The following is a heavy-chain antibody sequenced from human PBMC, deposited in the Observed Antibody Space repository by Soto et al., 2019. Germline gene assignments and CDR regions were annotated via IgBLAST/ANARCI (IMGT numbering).Heavy chain of an antibody. CDR2: ITSSSSTI. J-gene: IGHJ4*02. D-gene: IGHD2-21*02. CDR1: GFTFTSNS. V-gene: IGHV3-48*02. Sequence: GGSLRLSCAASGFTFTSNSMNSVRQAPGKGLEWISYITSSSSTIYYADSVKGRFTISRDNAKNSLYLQMNSLRDDDTAVYYCARGRVGTAYFDYWGQGALVTVSS. CDR3: ARGRVGTAYFDY.